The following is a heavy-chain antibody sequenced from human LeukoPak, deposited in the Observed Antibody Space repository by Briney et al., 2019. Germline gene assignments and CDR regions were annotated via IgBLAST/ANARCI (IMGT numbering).Heavy chain of an antibody. D-gene: IGHD2-21*02. CDR3: ARGNGLYCGGDCYSYYYYYMDV. J-gene: IGHJ6*03. Sequence: GGSLRLSCAASGFTFSSHEMNWVRQAPGKGLEWVSYISSSGSTIYYADSVKGRFTISRDNAKNSLYLQMNSLRAEDTAVYYCARGNGLYCGGDCYSYYYYYMDVWGKGTTVTVSS. CDR1: GFTFSSHE. CDR2: ISSSGSTI. V-gene: IGHV3-48*03.